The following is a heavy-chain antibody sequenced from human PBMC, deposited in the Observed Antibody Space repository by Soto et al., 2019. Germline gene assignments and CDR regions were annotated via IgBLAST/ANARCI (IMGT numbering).Heavy chain of an antibody. J-gene: IGHJ6*02. Sequence: GASVRLSCAASGFTISSYSMHWVSQAPGEGLEWVAVISYDGSNKYYADSVKGRFTISRENSKSTLYLQMNTLRAEDMAVYYSASHLGIQYPTYYSSSSGLVVWAQRTTVHVSS. D-gene: IGHD4-4*01. CDR3: ASHLGIQYPTYYSSSSGLVV. CDR1: GFTISSYS. CDR2: ISYDGSNK. V-gene: IGHV3-30-3*01.